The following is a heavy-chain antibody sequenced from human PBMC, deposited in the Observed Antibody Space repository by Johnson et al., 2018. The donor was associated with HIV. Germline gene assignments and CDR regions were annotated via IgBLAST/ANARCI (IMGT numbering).Heavy chain of an antibody. J-gene: IGHJ3*02. CDR1: GFTFSSYT. Sequence: QVQLVESGGGVVQPGRSLRLSCVASGFTFSSYTMHWVRQAPGKGLEWVAVISYDGSNKYYADSVKGRFTISRDNSKNTLYLQMNSLRADDTAVYYCAKDLRVFDWFNAYDAFDIWGQGTMVTVSS. V-gene: IGHV3-30-3*01. CDR2: ISYDGSNK. CDR3: AKDLRVFDWFNAYDAFDI. D-gene: IGHD3-9*01.